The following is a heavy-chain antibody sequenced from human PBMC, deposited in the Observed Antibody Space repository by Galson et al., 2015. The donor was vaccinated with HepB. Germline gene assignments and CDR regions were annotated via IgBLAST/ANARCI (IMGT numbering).Heavy chain of an antibody. CDR2: IDPSDSYT. Sequence: QSGAEVKKPGESLRISCKGSGYSFTSYWISWVRQMPGKGLEWMGRIDPSDSYTNYSPSFQGHVTISADKSISTAYLQWSSLKASDTAMYYCARHDGVVPAAMPQGSSWYPDYWGQGTLVTVSS. D-gene: IGHD2-2*01. CDR3: ARHDGVVPAAMPQGSSWYPDY. CDR1: GYSFTSYW. V-gene: IGHV5-10-1*01. J-gene: IGHJ4*02.